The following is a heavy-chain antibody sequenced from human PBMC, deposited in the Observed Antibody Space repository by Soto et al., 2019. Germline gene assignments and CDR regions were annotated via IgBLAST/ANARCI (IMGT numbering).Heavy chain of an antibody. V-gene: IGHV5-10-1*01. D-gene: IGHD3-10*01. Sequence: GESLKISCKGSGYSFTSYWISWVRQMPGKGLEWMGRIDPSDSYTNYSPSFQGHVTISADKSISTAYLQWSSLKASDTAMYYCARRMVRGDPYYYGMDVWGQGTTVTVSS. J-gene: IGHJ6*02. CDR1: GYSFTSYW. CDR2: IDPSDSYT. CDR3: ARRMVRGDPYYYGMDV.